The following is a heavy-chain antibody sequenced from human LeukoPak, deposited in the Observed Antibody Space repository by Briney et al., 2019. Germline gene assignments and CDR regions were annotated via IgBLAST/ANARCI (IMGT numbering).Heavy chain of an antibody. D-gene: IGHD3-22*01. CDR1: GFTVSSNY. V-gene: IGHV3-66*01. CDR2: IYSGGST. J-gene: IGHJ4*02. Sequence: GGSLRLSCAASGFTVSSNYMSWVRQAPGKGLEWVSVIYSGGSTYYADSVKGRFTISRDNAKNSLYLQMNSLRAEDTAVYYCARVGYYYDSSGYYTSWGQGTLVAVSS. CDR3: ARVGYYYDSSGYYTS.